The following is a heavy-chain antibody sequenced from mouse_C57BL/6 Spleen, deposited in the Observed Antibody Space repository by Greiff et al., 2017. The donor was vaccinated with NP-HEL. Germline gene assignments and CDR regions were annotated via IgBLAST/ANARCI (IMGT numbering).Heavy chain of an antibody. Sequence: VQLQQSGPELVKPGASVKISCKASGYAFSSSWMNWVKQRPGKGLEWIGRIYPGDGDTNYNGKFKGTATLTADKSSSTAYMQLSSLTSEDSAVYFCAREATSYYFDYWGQGTTLTVSS. J-gene: IGHJ2*01. D-gene: IGHD3-2*02. CDR1: GYAFSSSW. CDR3: AREATSYYFDY. CDR2: IYPGDGDT. V-gene: IGHV1-82*01.